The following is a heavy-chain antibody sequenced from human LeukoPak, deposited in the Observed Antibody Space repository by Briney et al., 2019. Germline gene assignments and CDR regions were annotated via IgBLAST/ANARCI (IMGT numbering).Heavy chain of an antibody. CDR1: GGSISSSGYN. CDR2: VDYSGNT. CDR3: TTFTTGYDY. V-gene: IGHV4-39*07. Sequence: PSETLSLTCTVSGGSISSSGYNWGWIRQPPGKGLEWIGSVDYSGNTYYNPSLRSRGTISVDTSKNHFSLRLSSVTAADTAVYYCTTFTTGYDYWGQGTLVTVSS. J-gene: IGHJ4*02. D-gene: IGHD1-14*01.